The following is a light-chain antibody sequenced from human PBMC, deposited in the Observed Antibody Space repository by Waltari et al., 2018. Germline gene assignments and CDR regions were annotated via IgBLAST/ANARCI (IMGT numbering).Light chain of an antibody. CDR1: SSNIGGTP. CDR2: NND. Sequence: QSVLTQPPSASGTPGQRVTISCSGSSSNIGGTPVNWYQQLPGKAPKLLIYNNDKRPSGVPDRLSGAKSGTSASLAISGLQSEDEADYYCAAWDDSRNGPVFGGGTKLPVL. CDR3: AAWDDSRNGPV. V-gene: IGLV1-44*01. J-gene: IGLJ3*02.